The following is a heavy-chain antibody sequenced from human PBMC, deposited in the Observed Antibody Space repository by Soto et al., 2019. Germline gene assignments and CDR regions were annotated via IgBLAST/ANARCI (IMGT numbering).Heavy chain of an antibody. CDR1: GGTFSSYA. CDR2: IIPIFGTA. D-gene: IGHD2-15*01. J-gene: IGHJ6*02. Sequence: SVKVSCKASGGTFSSYAISWVRQAPGQGLEWMGGIIPIFGTANYAQKFQGRVTITADESTSTAYMELSSLRSEDTAVYYCARGTMNIVVVVAASPYYYYGMDVWGQGTTVTVS. V-gene: IGHV1-69*13. CDR3: ARGTMNIVVVVAASPYYYYGMDV.